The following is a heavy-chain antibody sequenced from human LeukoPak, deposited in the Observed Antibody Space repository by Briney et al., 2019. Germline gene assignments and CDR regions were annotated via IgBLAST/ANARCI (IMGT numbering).Heavy chain of an antibody. CDR2: IYHSGST. CDR3: ARIYSSSWFLNWFDP. D-gene: IGHD6-13*01. CDR1: GYSISSGYF. V-gene: IGHV4-38-2*02. J-gene: IGHJ5*02. Sequence: SETLSLTCTVSGYSISSGYFWGWIRQPPGKGLECIGTIYHSGSTYYNPSLKSRVTISVDTSKNQFSLKLNSVTAADTAVYYCARIYSSSWFLNWFDPWGQRTLVIVSS.